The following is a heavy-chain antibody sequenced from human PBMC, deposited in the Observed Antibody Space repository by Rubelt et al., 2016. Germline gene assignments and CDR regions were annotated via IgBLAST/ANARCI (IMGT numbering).Heavy chain of an antibody. D-gene: IGHD3-3*01. J-gene: IGHJ4*02. V-gene: IGHV4-34*01. CDR1: GGSFSGYY. Sequence: QVQLQQWGAGLLKPSETLSLTCAVYGGSFSGYYWSWIRQPPGKGLEWIGEISHSGSTNYNPSLKSRVTISADASKNQFSLRLSAVNAAETAVYHCARGSGADGVVIEAGYWGQGTPVTVSS. CDR3: ARGSGADGVVIEAGY. CDR2: ISHSGST.